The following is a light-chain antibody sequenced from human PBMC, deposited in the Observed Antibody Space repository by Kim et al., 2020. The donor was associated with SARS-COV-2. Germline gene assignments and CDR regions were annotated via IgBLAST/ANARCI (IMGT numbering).Light chain of an antibody. J-gene: IGLJ3*02. CDR3: QTWGTGIQV. CDR2: LNSDGSH. V-gene: IGLV4-69*01. CDR1: SGHSSYA. Sequence: QPVLTQSPSASASLGASVTLTCTLSSGHSSYAIAWHQQQPEKGPRYLMNLNSDGSHNKGDGIPDRFSGSSSGAERYLTISSLQSEDEADYYCQTWGTGIQVFGGGTKLTVL.